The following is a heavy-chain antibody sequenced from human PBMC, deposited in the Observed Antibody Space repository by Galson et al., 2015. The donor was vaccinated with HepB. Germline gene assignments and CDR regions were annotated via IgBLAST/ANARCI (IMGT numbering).Heavy chain of an antibody. CDR3: TRGRSGNYLSPLDH. CDR2: MNPKSGNT. D-gene: IGHD3-16*02. V-gene: IGHV1-8*01. Sequence: SVKVSCKASGYTFSTYDINWVRQAPGQGPEWMGWMNPKSGNTGYAPKFQGRVSMTRNTSISTASMELGSLRSEDTAVYFCTRGRSGNYLSPLDHWGQGTLVTVSS. J-gene: IGHJ4*02. CDR1: GYTFSTYD.